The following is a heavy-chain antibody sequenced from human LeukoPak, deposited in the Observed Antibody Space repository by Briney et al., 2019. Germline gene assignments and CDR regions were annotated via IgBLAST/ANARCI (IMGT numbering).Heavy chain of an antibody. V-gene: IGHV4-39*07. CDR3: ARAQYSSSWGLFDY. Sequence: PSETLSLTCTVSGGSITSTTYHWGWIRQSPGKGLEWIGSIHYSGSTYYNPSLKSRVSISLDTSKSQFSLKLNFATAADTAVYYCARAQYSSSWGLFDYWGQGTLVTVSS. D-gene: IGHD6-13*01. J-gene: IGHJ4*02. CDR2: IHYSGST. CDR1: GGSITSTTYH.